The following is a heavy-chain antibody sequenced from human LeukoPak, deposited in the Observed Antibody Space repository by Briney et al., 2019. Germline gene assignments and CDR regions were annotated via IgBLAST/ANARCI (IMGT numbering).Heavy chain of an antibody. Sequence: PSETLSLTCTVSGGSISSGDYYWSWIRQPPGKGLEWIGYIYYSGSTNYNPSLKSRVTISVDTSKNQFSLKLSSVTAADTAVYYCARGRGAYYFDYWGQGTLVTVSS. CDR3: ARGRGAYYFDY. J-gene: IGHJ4*02. CDR2: IYYSGST. V-gene: IGHV4-61*08. CDR1: GGSISSGDYY. D-gene: IGHD6-25*01.